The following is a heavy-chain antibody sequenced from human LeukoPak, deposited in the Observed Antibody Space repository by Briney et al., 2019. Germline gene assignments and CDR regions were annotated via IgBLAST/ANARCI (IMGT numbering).Heavy chain of an antibody. Sequence: PSETLSLTCSVSGGSISIYYWTWIRQIPGKGLEWIGYIYYTGTTNYNPLFESRATISVDTSKNQFSLKLTSVTAADTAVYYCARVMGDYYDSGGYYRRSDVFDIWGQGTMLTVSS. D-gene: IGHD3-22*01. V-gene: IGHV4-59*01. CDR3: ARVMGDYYDSGGYYRRSDVFDI. J-gene: IGHJ3*02. CDR1: GGSISIYY. CDR2: IYYTGTT.